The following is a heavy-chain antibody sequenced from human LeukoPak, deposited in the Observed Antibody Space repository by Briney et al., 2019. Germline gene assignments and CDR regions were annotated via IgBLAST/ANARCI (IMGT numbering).Heavy chain of an antibody. Sequence: GGSLRLSCAASGFTFSDYYMSWIRQAPGKGLEWVSYISSSGSTIYYADSVKGRFTISRDNAKNSPYLQMNSLRAEDTAVYYCARDREAITFDYWGQGTLVTVSS. CDR3: ARDREAITFDY. V-gene: IGHV3-11*01. D-gene: IGHD1-20*01. CDR1: GFTFSDYY. J-gene: IGHJ4*02. CDR2: ISSSGSTI.